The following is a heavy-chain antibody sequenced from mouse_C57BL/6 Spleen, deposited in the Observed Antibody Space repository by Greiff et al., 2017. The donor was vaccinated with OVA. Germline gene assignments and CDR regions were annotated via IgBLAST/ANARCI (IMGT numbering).Heavy chain of an antibody. J-gene: IGHJ3*01. CDR3: TRRRLLRTGAWFAY. CDR2: IDPETGGT. Sequence: QVQLQQSGAELVRPGASVTLSCKASGYTFTDYEMHWVKQTPVHGLEWIGAIDPETGGTAYNQKFKGKAILTADKSSSTAYMELRSLTSEDSAVYYCTRRRLLRTGAWFAYWGQGTLVTVSA. V-gene: IGHV1-15*01. CDR1: GYTFTDYE. D-gene: IGHD1-1*01.